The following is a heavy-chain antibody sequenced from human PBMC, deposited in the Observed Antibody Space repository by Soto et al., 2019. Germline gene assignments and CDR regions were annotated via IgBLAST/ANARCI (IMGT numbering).Heavy chain of an antibody. D-gene: IGHD4-4*01. J-gene: IGHJ6*02. CDR1: GFTFDNYG. Sequence: AWSLRLSCAASGFTFDNYGMSWVLQGPRKGLEWIGAITGAGASTYNADSVKGLFTISRDNSKKTVYLQVDSLRVEDTAVYYCAKGHSDSFGNYDYFGMDVWAQGTTVTLSS. CDR3: AKGHSDSFGNYDYFGMDV. V-gene: IGHV3-23*01. CDR2: ITGAGAST.